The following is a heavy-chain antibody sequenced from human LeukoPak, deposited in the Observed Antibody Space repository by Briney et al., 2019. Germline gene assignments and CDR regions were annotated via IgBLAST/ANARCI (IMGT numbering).Heavy chain of an antibody. V-gene: IGHV3-23*01. CDR1: GFTFSSYA. CDR2: ISGSGGST. D-gene: IGHD3-10*01. J-gene: IGHJ4*02. Sequence: GGFLRLSCAASGFTFSSYAMSWVRQAPGKGLEWVSAISGSGGSTYYADSVKGRFTISRDNSKNTLYLQMNSLRAEDTAVYYCAKDQRITMVRGAIDYWGQGTLVTVSS. CDR3: AKDQRITMVRGAIDY.